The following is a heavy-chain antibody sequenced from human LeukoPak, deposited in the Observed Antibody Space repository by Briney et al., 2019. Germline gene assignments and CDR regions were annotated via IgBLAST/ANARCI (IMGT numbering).Heavy chain of an antibody. J-gene: IGHJ6*03. V-gene: IGHV4-38-2*02. CDR1: GYSISSGYY. CDR2: VNHSGST. CDR3: ARLTIVVVPAASGYYYYMDV. D-gene: IGHD2-2*01. Sequence: PSETLSLTCTVSGYSISSGYYWGWIRQPPEKGLEWIGEVNHSGSTNYNPSLKSRVTISVDTSKNQFSLKLSSVTAADTAVYYCARLTIVVVPAASGYYYYMDVWGKGTTVTISS.